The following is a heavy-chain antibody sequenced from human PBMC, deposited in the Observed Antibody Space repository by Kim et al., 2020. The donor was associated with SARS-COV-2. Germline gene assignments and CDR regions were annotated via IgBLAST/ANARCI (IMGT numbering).Heavy chain of an antibody. D-gene: IGHD3-3*01. CDR2: IYYSGST. J-gene: IGHJ4*02. CDR3: ATLAYYDFWSGYFDY. Sequence: SETLSLTCTVSGGSISSYYWSWIRQPPGKGLEWIGYIYYSGSTNYNPSLKSRVTISVDTSKNQFSLKLSSGTAADTAVYYCATLAYYDFWSGYFDYLGQG. V-gene: IGHV4-59*13. CDR1: GGSISSYY.